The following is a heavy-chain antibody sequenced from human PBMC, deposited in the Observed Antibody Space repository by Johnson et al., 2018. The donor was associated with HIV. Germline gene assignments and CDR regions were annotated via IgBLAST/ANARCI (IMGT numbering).Heavy chain of an antibody. V-gene: IGHV3-30*04. CDR3: ARLGVGATWHAFDI. D-gene: IGHD1-26*01. J-gene: IGHJ3*02. Sequence: QVQLVESGGGLIQPGGSLRLSCAASGFTFSSYAMHWVRQAPGKGLEWVAVISYDGSYEYYADSVKGRLTISRDNSKNTLYLQMNSRRAEDTAVYYCARLGVGATWHAFDIWGQGTMVTVSS. CDR1: GFTFSSYA. CDR2: ISYDGSYE.